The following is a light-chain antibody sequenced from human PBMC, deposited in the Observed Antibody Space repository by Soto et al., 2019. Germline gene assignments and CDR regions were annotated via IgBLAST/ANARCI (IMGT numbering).Light chain of an antibody. J-gene: IGLJ2*01. CDR3: CSYAGSYVMV. CDR1: SGDIGSYHY. V-gene: IGLV2-11*01. Sequence: QSVLTQPRSVSGSPGQSVTISCTGSSGDIGSYHYVSWYQQHPGKVPKLILYDVTQRPSGIPDRFSGSKSGNTASLTISGLQADDEAHYYCCSYAGSYVMVFGGGTQLTVL. CDR2: DVT.